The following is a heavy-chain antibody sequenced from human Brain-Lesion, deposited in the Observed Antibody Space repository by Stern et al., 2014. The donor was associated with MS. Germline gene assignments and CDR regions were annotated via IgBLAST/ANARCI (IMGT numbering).Heavy chain of an antibody. V-gene: IGHV4-31*03. D-gene: IGHD1-26*01. CDR3: ASRWSGTYYGQNWFDP. CDR2: IYYSGAT. CDR1: GGSISSGGHY. Sequence: VQLEESGPGLVKPSQTLSLTCPVSGGSISSGGHYWSWIRQHPGKGLEWIGSIYYSGATFYNPSLKSRVTISLDTSKNQFSLKLSSVTAADTAVYYCASRWSGTYYGQNWFDPWGQGTLVTVS. J-gene: IGHJ5*02.